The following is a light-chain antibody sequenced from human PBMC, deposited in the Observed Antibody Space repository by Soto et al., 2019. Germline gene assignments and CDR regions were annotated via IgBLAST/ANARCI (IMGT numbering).Light chain of an antibody. CDR1: QSVSSN. CDR2: GAS. V-gene: IGKV3-15*01. Sequence: EIVMTQSPATLSVSPGERATLSCRASQSVSSNLAWYQQKPGQAPRLLIYGASTRATGIPARFSGSGSGTEFTRTISSLQSEDFAVYYCQQYNNWWTFGQWTKVEIK. J-gene: IGKJ1*01. CDR3: QQYNNWWT.